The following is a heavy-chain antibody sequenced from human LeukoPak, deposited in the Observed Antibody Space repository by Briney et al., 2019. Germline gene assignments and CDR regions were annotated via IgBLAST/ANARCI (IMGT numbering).Heavy chain of an antibody. CDR3: ARSSGWLFDY. Sequence: GGSLRLSCAGTGFTFSNYWMNWVRQAPGKGLEWVANIKEDGSQKYYVDSVKGRFTISRDNAKNSVYLQMSSLRAEDTAVYYCARSSGWLFDYWGQGTLVAVSS. D-gene: IGHD6-19*01. J-gene: IGHJ4*02. V-gene: IGHV3-7*01. CDR2: IKEDGSQK. CDR1: GFTFSNYW.